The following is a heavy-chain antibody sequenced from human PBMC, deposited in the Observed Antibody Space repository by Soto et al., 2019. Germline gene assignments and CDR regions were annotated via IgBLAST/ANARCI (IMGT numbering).Heavy chain of an antibody. CDR3: ASPAYDFWSGYVYGMDV. D-gene: IGHD3-3*01. V-gene: IGHV1-69*06. Sequence: SVKVSCKASGGTFSSYAISWVRQAPGQGLEWMGGIIPIFGTANYAQKFQGRVTITADKSTSTAYMELSSLRSEDTAVYYCASPAYDFWSGYVYGMDVWGQGTPVTVSS. CDR1: GGTFSSYA. CDR2: IIPIFGTA. J-gene: IGHJ6*02.